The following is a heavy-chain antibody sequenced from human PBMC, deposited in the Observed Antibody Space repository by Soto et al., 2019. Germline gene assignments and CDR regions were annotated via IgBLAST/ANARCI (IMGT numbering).Heavy chain of an antibody. Sequence: EVQLVESGGGLVQPGGSLRLSCAASGFTFSNYWMSWVRRAPGKGLEWVANIKEDGSEKYYVDSVKGRFTISRDNAKNSLYLQINSLRGEDTAVYYCAREIAGAAAVFYYFDYWGQGTLVTVSS. J-gene: IGHJ4*02. CDR1: GFTFSNYW. CDR2: IKEDGSEK. CDR3: AREIAGAAAVFYYFDY. V-gene: IGHV3-7*03. D-gene: IGHD6-13*01.